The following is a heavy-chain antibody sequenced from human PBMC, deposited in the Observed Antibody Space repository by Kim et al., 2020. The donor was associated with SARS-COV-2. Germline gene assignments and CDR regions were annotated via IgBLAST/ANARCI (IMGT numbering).Heavy chain of an antibody. Sequence: ASVKVSCKASGYTFTSNGISWVRQAPGQGLEWMGWISAYNGNTNYAQKLQGRVTMTTDTSTRTAYMELRSLRSDDTAVYYCARDASGYGGNWFDPWGQGTLVTVSS. D-gene: IGHD5-12*01. J-gene: IGHJ5*02. CDR2: ISAYNGNT. CDR3: ARDASGYGGNWFDP. CDR1: GYTFTSNG. V-gene: IGHV1-18*01.